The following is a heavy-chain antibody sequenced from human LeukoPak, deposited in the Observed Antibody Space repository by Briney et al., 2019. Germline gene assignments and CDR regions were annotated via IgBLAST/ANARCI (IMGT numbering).Heavy chain of an antibody. Sequence: MRVVAESPEKKLEWVSAIVGSGGSTYYADPVTGRFSISRDNSKNTLFLQMNSLRVEDTALYYCSKWGDYDVLTGYYDSDFWGQGTLVTVSS. J-gene: IGHJ4*02. CDR3: SKWGDYDVLTGYYDSDF. V-gene: IGHV3-23*01. D-gene: IGHD3-9*01. CDR2: IVGSGGST.